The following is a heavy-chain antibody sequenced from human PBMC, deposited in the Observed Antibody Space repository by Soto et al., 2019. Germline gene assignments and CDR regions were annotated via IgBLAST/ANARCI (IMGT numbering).Heavy chain of an antibody. CDR1: GFTFSSYA. V-gene: IGHV3-23*01. CDR3: ARVVRYFDTPYGMDV. D-gene: IGHD3-9*01. CDR2: IGGSGGNT. J-gene: IGHJ6*02. Sequence: EVQLLESGEGLVQPGGSLKLSCAASGFTFSSYAMSWVRQAPGKGLEWVSGIGGSGGNTYYADSVKGRFTISRDNSKNTLFLQMNSLRAEDTAEYYCARVVRYFDTPYGMDVWGQGTTDTVSS.